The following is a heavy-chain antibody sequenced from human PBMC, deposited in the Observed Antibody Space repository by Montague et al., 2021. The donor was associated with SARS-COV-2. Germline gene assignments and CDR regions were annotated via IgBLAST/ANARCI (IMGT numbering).Heavy chain of an antibody. CDR3: ARGSGEGCSSTSCQYWGYYVMDV. D-gene: IGHD2-2*01. CDR1: GGSFNNYY. Sequence: SETLSLTCAVYGGSFNNYYWTWIRQAPGKGLEWIGEIDQGGATNYSPSLRSRLTLSVDTSKNQFSLKLRSATAADTAVYFCARGSGEGCSSTSCQYWGYYVMDVWGQGTTVTVSS. J-gene: IGHJ6*02. V-gene: IGHV4-34*01. CDR2: IDQGGAT.